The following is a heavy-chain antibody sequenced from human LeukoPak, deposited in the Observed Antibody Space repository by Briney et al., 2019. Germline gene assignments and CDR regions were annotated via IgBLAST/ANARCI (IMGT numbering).Heavy chain of an antibody. V-gene: IGHV1-2*06. CDR3: ARVFTLRATVIPFDY. D-gene: IGHD4-17*01. CDR1: GYTFNNHY. J-gene: IGHJ4*02. CDR2: INPNSGGT. Sequence: ASVKVSCKASGYTFNNHYMHWVRQAPGQGLEWMGRINPNSGGTNYAQKFQGRVTMTRDTSISTAYMELSRLRSDDTAVYYCARVFTLRATVIPFDYWGQGTLVTVSS.